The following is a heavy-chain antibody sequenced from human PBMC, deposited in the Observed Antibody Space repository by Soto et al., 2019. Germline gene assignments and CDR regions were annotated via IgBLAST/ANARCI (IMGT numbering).Heavy chain of an antibody. Sequence: PGGSLRLSCAASGFTFNSYWMGWVRQFPGKGLEWVANIKQDGSEKNYVDSVKGRFTISRDNAKKSLYLQMNSLRAEDTAVYYCARDTYDFWSGSLDYWGQGTLVTVSS. CDR3: ARDTYDFWSGSLDY. CDR1: GFTFNSYW. D-gene: IGHD3-3*01. V-gene: IGHV3-7*01. CDR2: IKQDGSEK. J-gene: IGHJ4*02.